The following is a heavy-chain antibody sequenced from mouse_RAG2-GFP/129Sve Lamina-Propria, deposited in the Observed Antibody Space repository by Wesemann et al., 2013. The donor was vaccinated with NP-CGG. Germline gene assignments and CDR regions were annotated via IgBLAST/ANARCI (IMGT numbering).Heavy chain of an antibody. CDR2: IYPRSGNT. V-gene: IGHV1-81*01. D-gene: IGHD1-1*01. J-gene: IGHJ3*01. Sequence: WVKQRTGQGLEWIGEIYPRSGNTYYNEKFKGKATLTADKSSSTAYMELRSLTSEDSAVYFCARWSYYYGSSHWGQGTLVTVSA. CDR3: ARWSYYYGSSH.